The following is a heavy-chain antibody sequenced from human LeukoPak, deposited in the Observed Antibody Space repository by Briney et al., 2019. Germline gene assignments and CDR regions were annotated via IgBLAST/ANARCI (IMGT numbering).Heavy chain of an antibody. CDR3: ARGVWQWRNWFDP. Sequence: SETLSLTCTVSGGSISSYYWCWIRQTPGKGLEWIGYIYYSGSTNYNPSLKSRVTISVDTSKNQFSLKLSSVTAADTAVYYCARGVWQWRNWFDPWGQGTLVTVSS. CDR1: GGSISSYY. V-gene: IGHV4-59*08. D-gene: IGHD6-19*01. CDR2: IYYSGST. J-gene: IGHJ5*02.